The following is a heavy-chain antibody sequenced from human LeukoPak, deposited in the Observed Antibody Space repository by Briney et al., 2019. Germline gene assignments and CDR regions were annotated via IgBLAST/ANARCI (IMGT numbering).Heavy chain of an antibody. CDR3: ARGEITMVRGVREGYFDY. V-gene: IGHV4-59*12. CDR1: GGSISSYY. Sequence: SETLSLTCTGSGGSISSYYWSWIRQPAGKGLEWIGYIYHSGSTYYNPSLKSRVTISVDRSKNQFSLKLSSVTAADTAVYYCARGEITMVRGVREGYFDYWGQGTLVTVSS. J-gene: IGHJ4*02. D-gene: IGHD3-10*01. CDR2: IYHSGST.